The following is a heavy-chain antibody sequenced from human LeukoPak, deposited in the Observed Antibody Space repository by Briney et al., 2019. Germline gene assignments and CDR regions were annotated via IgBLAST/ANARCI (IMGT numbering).Heavy chain of an antibody. J-gene: IGHJ5*02. Sequence: SQTLSLTCTVSGGSISSGDYYWSWIRQPPGKGLEWIGYIYYSGSTYYNPSLKSRVTISVVTSKNQFSLKLSSVTAADTAVYYCARSGSYPVGFDPWGQGTLVTVSS. V-gene: IGHV4-30-4*01. CDR2: IYYSGST. CDR3: ARSGSYPVGFDP. CDR1: GGSISSGDYY. D-gene: IGHD1-26*01.